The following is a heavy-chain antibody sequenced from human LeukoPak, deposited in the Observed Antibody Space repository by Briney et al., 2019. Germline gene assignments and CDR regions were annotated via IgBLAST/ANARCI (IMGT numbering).Heavy chain of an antibody. CDR1: GYSFTTYW. Sequence: GESLKISCKGSGYSFTTYWIGWVRQMPGKGLEWMGVTHPGDSDTRYSPSFQGQVTISAVKSISTAYLQWSSLKASDTAMYYCARRNYYYYMDVWGKGTTVTVSS. CDR2: THPGDSDT. CDR3: ARRNYYYYMDV. V-gene: IGHV5-51*01. J-gene: IGHJ6*03.